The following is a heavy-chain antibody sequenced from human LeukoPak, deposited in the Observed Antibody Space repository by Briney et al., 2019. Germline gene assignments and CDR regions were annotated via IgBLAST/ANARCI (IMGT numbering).Heavy chain of an antibody. Sequence: GSLRLSCAASGFTFSSYWMNWVGQAPGKGLEWVANIKQDGSEKHYVDSVKGRFTISRDNAKNSVYLQMNSLRAEDTAVYYCAGAGDDFWSAYHFDYWGQGTLVTVSS. V-gene: IGHV3-7*01. CDR3: AGAGDDFWSAYHFDY. CDR2: IKQDGSEK. J-gene: IGHJ4*02. CDR1: GFTFSSYW. D-gene: IGHD3-3*01.